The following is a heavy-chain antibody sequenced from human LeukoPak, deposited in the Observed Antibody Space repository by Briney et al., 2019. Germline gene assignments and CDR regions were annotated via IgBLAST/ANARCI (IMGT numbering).Heavy chain of an antibody. CDR1: GFTFSSYA. J-gene: IGHJ4*02. D-gene: IGHD6-13*01. Sequence: PGGSLRLSCAASGFTFSSYAMSWVRQAPGKGLEWVSAISGSGGSTYYADSVKGRFTISRDNSKNTLYLQMNSLRAEDTAVYYCAKAPSELYSSSWPVDYWGQGTLVTVSS. V-gene: IGHV3-23*01. CDR2: ISGSGGST. CDR3: AKAPSELYSSSWPVDY.